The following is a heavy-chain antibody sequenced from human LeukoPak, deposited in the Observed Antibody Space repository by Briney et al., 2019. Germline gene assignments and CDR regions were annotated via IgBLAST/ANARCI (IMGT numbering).Heavy chain of an antibody. Sequence: PGGSLRLSCAASGFIFNDYAMHWVRQVPGKGLEWVSGISWNSDTIVYGDSVKGRSTISRDNAKNSLYLQMNSLRAEDTAFYYCAKSLVTTVATAWFESWGRGTLVTVSS. CDR3: AKSLVTTVATAWFES. CDR1: GFIFNDYA. J-gene: IGHJ5*01. CDR2: ISWNSDTI. D-gene: IGHD4-17*01. V-gene: IGHV3-9*01.